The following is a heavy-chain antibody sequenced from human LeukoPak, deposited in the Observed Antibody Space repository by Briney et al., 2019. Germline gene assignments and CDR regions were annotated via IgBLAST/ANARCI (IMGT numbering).Heavy chain of an antibody. CDR3: AKDEILTGYPHYFDY. D-gene: IGHD3-9*01. CDR1: RFTFSDYA. V-gene: IGHV3-23*01. Sequence: GGSLRLSCAASRFTFSDYAMSWVRQSPGKGLEWVSAISGSGDGTYYADSVKGRFTISRDNSNNMVYLQMNSLRAEDTAAYYCAKDEILTGYPHYFDYWGQGTVVTVSS. J-gene: IGHJ4*02. CDR2: ISGSGDGT.